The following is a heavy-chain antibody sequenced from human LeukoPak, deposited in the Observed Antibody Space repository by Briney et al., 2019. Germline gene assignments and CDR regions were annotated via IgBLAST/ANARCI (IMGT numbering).Heavy chain of an antibody. V-gene: IGHV4-31*03. Sequence: SETLSLTCIVSGGSISSGGYYWSWIRQHPGKGLEWIGYIYYSGSTYYNPSLKSRVTISVDTSKNQFSLKLSSVTAADTAVYYCARLNDYGDYAIDYWGQGTLVTVSS. CDR2: IYYSGST. CDR3: ARLNDYGDYAIDY. CDR1: GGSISSGGYY. D-gene: IGHD4-17*01. J-gene: IGHJ4*02.